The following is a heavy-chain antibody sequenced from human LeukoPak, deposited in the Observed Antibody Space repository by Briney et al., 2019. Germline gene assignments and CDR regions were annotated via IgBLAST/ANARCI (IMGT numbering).Heavy chain of an antibody. CDR3: AVTLEMATHGAFDM. D-gene: IGHD5-24*01. Sequence: GESLKISFKGSGYRFTSYWIGWVRPMPGKGLEWMGIIYSGESDTRYSPSFQGQVTISADKSISTAYLQWSSLKASDTAMYYCAVTLEMATHGAFDMWGQGTMVTVSS. V-gene: IGHV5-51*01. CDR2: IYSGESDT. CDR1: GYRFTSYW. J-gene: IGHJ3*02.